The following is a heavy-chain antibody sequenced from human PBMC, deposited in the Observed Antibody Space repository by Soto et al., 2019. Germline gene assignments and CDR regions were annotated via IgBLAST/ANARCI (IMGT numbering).Heavy chain of an antibody. CDR3: AHSNCSGGSCYLNWFDP. CDR2: IYWDDDK. CDR1: GFSLSTSGVG. Sequence: QITLKESGPTLVKPTQTLTLTCTFSGFSLSTSGVGVGWIRQPPGKALEWLALIYWDDDKRYSPSLKSRLTINKDTSKNQVVLTMTNMDPVDTATYYCAHSNCSGGSCYLNWFDPWGQGTLVTVSS. D-gene: IGHD2-15*01. J-gene: IGHJ5*02. V-gene: IGHV2-5*02.